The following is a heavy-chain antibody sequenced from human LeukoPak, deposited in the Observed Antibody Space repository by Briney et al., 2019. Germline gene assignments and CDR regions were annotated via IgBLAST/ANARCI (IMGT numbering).Heavy chain of an antibody. J-gene: IGHJ4*02. CDR1: GFTFSSYA. D-gene: IGHD5-24*01. Sequence: GGSLRLSCQASGFTFSSYAMSWVRQAPGRGLEWVSVISTSGESAYYADSVKGRFTISRDNSKNTLYLQMNSLRAEDTAVYYCAKDGPVEMATGDFDYWGQGTLVTVSS. V-gene: IGHV3-23*01. CDR3: AKDGPVEMATGDFDY. CDR2: ISTSGESA.